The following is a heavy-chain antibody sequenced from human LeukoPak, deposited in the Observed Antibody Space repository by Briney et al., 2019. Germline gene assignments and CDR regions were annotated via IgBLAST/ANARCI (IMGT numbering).Heavy chain of an antibody. CDR1: GFTFNTYA. Sequence: GGSLRLSCAASGFTFNTYAMSWVRQAPGKGREWVSSITGSGGGTYYADSVKGRFIISRDNSKNTLYLQMDSLGAEDTAVYYCAKSGTIIVVGTPGSWFDPWGQGTLVTVSS. J-gene: IGHJ5*02. D-gene: IGHD3-22*01. V-gene: IGHV3-23*01. CDR2: ITGSGGGT. CDR3: AKSGTIIVVGTPGSWFDP.